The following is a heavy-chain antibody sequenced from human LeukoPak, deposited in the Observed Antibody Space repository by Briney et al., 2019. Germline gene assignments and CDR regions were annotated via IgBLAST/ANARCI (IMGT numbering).Heavy chain of an antibody. CDR2: ISYDGSNK. CDR1: GFTFSSYG. J-gene: IGHJ4*02. V-gene: IGHV3-30*18. CDR3: AKSGEQWLVLGAPGY. D-gene: IGHD6-19*01. Sequence: GRSLRLSCAASGFTFSSYGMHWFRQAPGKGLEWVAVISYDGSNKYYADSVKGRFTISRDNSKNTLYLQMNSLRAKDTAVYYCAKSGEQWLVLGAPGYWGQGTLVTVSS.